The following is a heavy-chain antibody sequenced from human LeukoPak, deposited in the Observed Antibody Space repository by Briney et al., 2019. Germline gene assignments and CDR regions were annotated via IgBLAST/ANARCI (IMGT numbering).Heavy chain of an antibody. CDR3: ARKKRGYGYNWFDP. J-gene: IGHJ5*02. Sequence: SETLSLTCTVSGGSISSYYWSWIRQPPGRGLEWIGYIYYSGSTNYNPSLKSRVTISVDTSKNQVSLKLSSVTAADTAVYYCARKKRGYGYNWFDPWGQGTLVTVSS. V-gene: IGHV4-59*12. CDR2: IYYSGST. CDR1: GGSISSYY. D-gene: IGHD5-18*01.